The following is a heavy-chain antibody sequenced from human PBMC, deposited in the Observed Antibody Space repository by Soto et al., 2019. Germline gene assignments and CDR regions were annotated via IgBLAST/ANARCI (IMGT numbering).Heavy chain of an antibody. J-gene: IGHJ4*02. CDR3: ARSVAVPGAHIDY. V-gene: IGHV4-59*01. CDR1: GGSISGSY. CDR2: VYYTGST. Sequence: SETLSLTCSVSGGSISGSYWSWIRQSPGKGLEWLGYVYYTGSTNYSPSLRSRVSISVDTSKNEFSLRLSSVTAADTAVYFCARSVAVPGAHIDYWGQRTQVT. D-gene: IGHD6-19*01.